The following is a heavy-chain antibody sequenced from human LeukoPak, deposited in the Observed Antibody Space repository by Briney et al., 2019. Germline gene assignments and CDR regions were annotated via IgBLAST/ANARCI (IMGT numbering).Heavy chain of an antibody. Sequence: PGGSLRLSCAASGFTFSSYWMSWVRQAPGKGLEWVANIKQDGSEQYYVDSVKGQFTISRDNAKNSLYLQMTSLRVEDTAVYYCARPAVAGLRAGGYDYWGQGTLVTVSS. CDR1: GFTFSSYW. J-gene: IGHJ4*02. CDR3: ARPAVAGLRAGGYDY. V-gene: IGHV3-7*01. D-gene: IGHD6-19*01. CDR2: IKQDGSEQ.